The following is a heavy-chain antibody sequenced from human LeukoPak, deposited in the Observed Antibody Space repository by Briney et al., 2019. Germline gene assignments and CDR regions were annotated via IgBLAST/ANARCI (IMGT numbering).Heavy chain of an antibody. Sequence: GGSLRLSCAASEFAFRRYGVHWVREAPGKGLEWVALISYDGSNNYYADSVKGRFTISRDNSKNTVYLQMNSLRAEDTAVYYCAIRSSSHLDYWGQGTPVTVSS. D-gene: IGHD6-13*01. J-gene: IGHJ4*02. V-gene: IGHV3-30*03. CDR2: ISYDGSNN. CDR1: EFAFRRYG. CDR3: AIRSSSHLDY.